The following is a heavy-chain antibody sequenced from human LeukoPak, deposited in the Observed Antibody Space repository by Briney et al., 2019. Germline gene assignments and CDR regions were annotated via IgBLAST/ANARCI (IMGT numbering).Heavy chain of an antibody. CDR2: ISYDGSNK. CDR1: GFTFSSYA. V-gene: IGHV3-30-3*01. Sequence: GPSLRLSCAASGFTFSSYAMHWVRQAPGKGLEWVAVISYDGSNKYYADSVKGRFTISRDNSKNTLYLQMNSLRAEDTAVYYCARVRAGDHYYGSGSYYWDYGMDVWGQGTTVTVSS. J-gene: IGHJ6*02. CDR3: ARVRAGDHYYGSGSYYWDYGMDV. D-gene: IGHD3-10*01.